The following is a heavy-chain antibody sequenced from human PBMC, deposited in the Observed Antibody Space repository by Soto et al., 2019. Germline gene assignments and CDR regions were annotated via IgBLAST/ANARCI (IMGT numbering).Heavy chain of an antibody. D-gene: IGHD3-22*01. V-gene: IGHV3-11*06. CDR1: GFTFSDYY. CDR2: ISRSSRNT. J-gene: IGHJ4*02. CDR3: AREDSSGYPAADY. Sequence: GGSLRLSCAASGFTFSDYYMSWIRQTPGKGLEWISYISRSSRNTIYADSVPGRFTISRDNAKNSLYLQMNSLRAEDTAVYYCAREDSSGYPAADYWGQGTLVTVSS.